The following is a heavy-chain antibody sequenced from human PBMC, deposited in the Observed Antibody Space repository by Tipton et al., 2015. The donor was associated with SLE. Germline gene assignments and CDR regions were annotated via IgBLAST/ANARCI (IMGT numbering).Heavy chain of an antibody. V-gene: IGHV4-34*01. CDR1: GGSFSGYY. Sequence: TLSLTCAVYGGSFSGYYWSWIRQPPGKGLEWIGEINHSGSTNYNPSPKSRVTISVDTSKNQFSLKLSSVTAADTAVYYCATSIAAAGTGWFDPWGQGTLVTVSS. CDR3: ATSIAAAGTGWFDP. J-gene: IGHJ5*02. CDR2: INHSGST. D-gene: IGHD6-13*01.